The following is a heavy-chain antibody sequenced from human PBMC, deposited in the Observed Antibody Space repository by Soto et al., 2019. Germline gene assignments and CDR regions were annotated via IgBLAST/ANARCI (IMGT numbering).Heavy chain of an antibody. CDR2: IYSSGST. V-gene: IGHV4-39*01. CDR3: GRRGVEGGGWRHFDL. Sequence: PSETLSLTCTVSGGSISSGSSYWGWIRQPPGKGLEWIASIYSSGSTYYNMSLKSRVTISVDASKNQFSLKVTSVTAADTAVYFCGRRGVEGGGWRHFDLWGRGSLVTVSS. D-gene: IGHD2-15*01. J-gene: IGHJ2*01. CDR1: GGSISSGSSY.